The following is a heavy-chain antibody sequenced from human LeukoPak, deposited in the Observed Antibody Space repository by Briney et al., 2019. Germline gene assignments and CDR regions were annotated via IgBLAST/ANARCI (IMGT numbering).Heavy chain of an antibody. CDR1: GFTFDDYA. V-gene: IGHV3-9*03. CDR2: ISWNSGSI. Sequence: GGSLTLSCAASGFTFDDYAMHWVRQAPGKGLDWVSGISWNSGSIGYADSVKGRFTISRDNAKNSLYLQMNSLRAEDMALYYCANDRDRYSSGLGGYFDYWGQGTLVTVSS. CDR3: ANDRDRYSSGLGGYFDY. D-gene: IGHD6-19*01. J-gene: IGHJ4*02.